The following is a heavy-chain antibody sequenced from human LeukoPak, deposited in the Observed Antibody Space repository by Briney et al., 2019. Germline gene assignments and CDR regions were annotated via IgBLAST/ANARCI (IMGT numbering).Heavy chain of an antibody. CDR3: AGITIFGVVII. D-gene: IGHD3-3*01. J-gene: IGHJ4*02. CDR2: IYTSGST. Sequence: SQTLSLTCTVAAGSISSGSYYWSWIRQPAGKGLEWIGRIYTSGSTNYNPSLKSRVTISVDTSKNQFSLKLSSVTAADTAVYYCAGITIFGVVIIWGQGTLVTVSS. V-gene: IGHV4-61*02. CDR1: AGSISSGSYY.